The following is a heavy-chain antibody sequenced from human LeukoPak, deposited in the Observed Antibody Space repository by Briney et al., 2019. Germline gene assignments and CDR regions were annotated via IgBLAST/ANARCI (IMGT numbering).Heavy chain of an antibody. Sequence: PSETLSLTCAVYGGSFSGYYWSWIRQPPGKGLEWIGEINHSGSTNYNPSLKSRVTISVDTSKNQFSLKLSSVTAADTAVYYCARGLIVGANDAFDIWGQGTMVTVSS. CDR1: GGSFSGYY. CDR3: ARGLIVGANDAFDI. J-gene: IGHJ3*02. V-gene: IGHV4-34*01. CDR2: INHSGST. D-gene: IGHD1-26*01.